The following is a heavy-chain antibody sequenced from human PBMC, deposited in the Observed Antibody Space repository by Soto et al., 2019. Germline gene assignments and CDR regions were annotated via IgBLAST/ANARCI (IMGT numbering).Heavy chain of an antibody. CDR2: MNLNSGNT. V-gene: IGHV1-8*01. Sequence: QVQMVQSGAEVKKPGASVKVSCRASGYSFTSYDVNWVRQATGQGLEWMGWMNLNSGNTAFAEKFQGRVTMTRDTPISTAYMELSGLTSEDTAVYYCARYPYTSYCSDGSCSYDAFDIWGQGTVVTVSS. D-gene: IGHD2-15*01. CDR3: ARYPYTSYCSDGSCSYDAFDI. J-gene: IGHJ3*02. CDR1: GYSFTSYD.